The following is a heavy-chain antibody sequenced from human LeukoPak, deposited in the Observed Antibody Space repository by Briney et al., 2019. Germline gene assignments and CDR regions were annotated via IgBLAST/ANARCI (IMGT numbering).Heavy chain of an antibody. CDR2: ISSSGRGK. D-gene: IGHD5-12*01. CDR1: GFTFSSFA. CDR3: AKDGPYSGYDLAR. V-gene: IGHV3-23*01. Sequence: GGSLRLSCAASGFTFSSFAMSWVRQAPGKGLEWVSSISSSGRGKYYAASVKGRFTVSRDTSKNTLYLQMNSLRAEDTAFYYCAKDGPYSGYDLARWGRGTLVTVSS. J-gene: IGHJ4*02.